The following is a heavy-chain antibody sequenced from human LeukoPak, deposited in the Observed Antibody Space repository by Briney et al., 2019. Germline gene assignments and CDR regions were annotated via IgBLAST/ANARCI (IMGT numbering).Heavy chain of an antibody. CDR3: AGSYCGGDCYTFDY. D-gene: IGHD2-21*02. Sequence: PSETLSLTCAVYGGSFSGYYWSWIRQPPGKGLEWIGEINHSGSTNYNPSLKSRVTISVDTSKNQFSLKLSSVTAADTAVYYCAGSYCGGDCYTFDYWGQGTLVTVSS. J-gene: IGHJ4*02. V-gene: IGHV4-34*01. CDR2: INHSGST. CDR1: GGSFSGYY.